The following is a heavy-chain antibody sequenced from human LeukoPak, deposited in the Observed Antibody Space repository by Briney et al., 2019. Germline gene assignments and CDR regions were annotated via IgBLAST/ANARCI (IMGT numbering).Heavy chain of an antibody. V-gene: IGHV3-48*01. Sequence: GGSLRLSCAASGFTFSSYSMNWVRQAPGRGLEWVSYISSSGSTIYYADSVKGRFTISRDNAKNSLYLQMNSLRAEDTAVYYCARGYGENDFWSGYYPFQHWGQGTLVTVSS. CDR3: ARGYGENDFWSGYYPFQH. CDR1: GFTFSSYS. J-gene: IGHJ1*01. CDR2: ISSSGSTI. D-gene: IGHD3-3*01.